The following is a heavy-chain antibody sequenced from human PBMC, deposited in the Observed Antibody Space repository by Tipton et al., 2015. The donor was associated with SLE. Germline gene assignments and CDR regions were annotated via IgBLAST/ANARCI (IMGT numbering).Heavy chain of an antibody. J-gene: IGHJ5*02. Sequence: TLSLTCTVSGASVSSFCWNWIRQSPGKGLEWIACVCNSVSTNYDPSLKSRVTISVDTSKNQFSLKLSSVTAADTAVYYCARVKAYEGFDPWGQGTLVTVSS. V-gene: IGHV4-59*02. CDR2: VCNSVST. CDR1: GASVSSFC. D-gene: IGHD3-16*01. CDR3: ARVKAYEGFDP.